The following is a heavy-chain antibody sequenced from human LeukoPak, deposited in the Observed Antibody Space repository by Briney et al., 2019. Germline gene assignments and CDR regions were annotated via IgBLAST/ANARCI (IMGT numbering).Heavy chain of an antibody. CDR3: ARGGVYSSSNYYYYYMDV. D-gene: IGHD6-6*01. CDR1: GFTFSDYY. J-gene: IGHJ6*03. V-gene: IGHV3-11*01. CDR2: ISRSGSTI. Sequence: GGSLRLSCAASGFTFSDYYMSWIREAPGKGLECVSYISRSGSTIYYAESVKGRFTISSDNAKNSLYLQMNSLRAEDTAVYYCARGGVYSSSNYYYYYMDVWGKGTTVTVSS.